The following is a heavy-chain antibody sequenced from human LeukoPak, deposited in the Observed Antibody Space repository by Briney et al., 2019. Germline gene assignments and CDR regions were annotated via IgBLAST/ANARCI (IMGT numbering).Heavy chain of an antibody. V-gene: IGHV3-7*04. CDR3: ARDSPGYGAYDLG. CDR1: GFTFSSYW. D-gene: IGHD5-12*01. Sequence: GGSLRLSCAASGFTFSSYWMSWVRQAPGKGLEWVANIKEDGSAKYSVDSVKGRFTISRDNAKNTLYLQMNSLRAKDTAVYYCARDSPGYGAYDLGWGQGTLVTVSS. CDR2: IKEDGSAK. J-gene: IGHJ4*02.